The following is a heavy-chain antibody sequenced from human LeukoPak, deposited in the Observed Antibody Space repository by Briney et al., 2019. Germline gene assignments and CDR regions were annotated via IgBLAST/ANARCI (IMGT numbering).Heavy chain of an antibody. V-gene: IGHV3-9*01. CDR2: ISWNSGTI. CDR3: AKVRGVTYDAFDI. J-gene: IGHJ3*02. CDR1: GFTFSSYG. Sequence: PGGSLRLSCAASGFTFSSYGMHWVRQAPGRGLEWVSGISWNSGTIGYADSVKGRFTISRDNANNSLYLQMNSLRPEDTALYYCAKVRGVTYDAFDIWGPGTMVTVSS.